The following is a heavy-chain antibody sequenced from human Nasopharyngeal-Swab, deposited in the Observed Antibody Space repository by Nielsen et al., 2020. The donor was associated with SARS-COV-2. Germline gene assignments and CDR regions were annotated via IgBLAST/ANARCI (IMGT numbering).Heavy chain of an antibody. J-gene: IGHJ6*02. CDR2: INTSGST. V-gene: IGHV4-61*02. CDR3: AREQRGYSGMDV. CDR1: GGSISSGDYY. Sequence: SETLSLTCTVSGGSISSGDYYWSWIRQPAGKGLEWIGRINTSGSTNFNPSLKSRVTISVDTSESQFSLNLSSVTAADTAVYYCAREQRGYSGMDVWGQGTTVTVSS. D-gene: IGHD5-24*01.